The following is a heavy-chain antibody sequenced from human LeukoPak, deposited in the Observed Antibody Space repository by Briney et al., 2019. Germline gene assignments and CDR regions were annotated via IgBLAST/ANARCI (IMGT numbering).Heavy chain of an antibody. V-gene: IGHV4-4*07. CDR1: GGSIIDYY. CDR2: IYTSGST. J-gene: IGHJ4*02. CDR3: ARDRNYGSGNLFDY. D-gene: IGHD3-10*01. Sequence: SETLSLTCTVSGGSIIDYYWSWIRQAAGKGLEGIGGIYTSGSTNYNPSLKSRATISVDTSKNQFSLKLTSETAADTAVYHCARDRNYGSGNLFDYWGQGTLVTVPS.